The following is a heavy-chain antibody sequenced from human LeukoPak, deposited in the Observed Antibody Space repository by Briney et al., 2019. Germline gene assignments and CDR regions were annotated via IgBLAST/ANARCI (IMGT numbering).Heavy chain of an antibody. Sequence: GGSLRLSCAASGFTFSSYSMNWVRQAPGKGLEWVSSISGSSSYIYYADSVKGRFTISRDNAKKSLHLQMSSLRAEDTAVYYCARDSANVVGAKSIFDYWGQGALVTVSS. CDR3: ARDSANVVGAKSIFDY. J-gene: IGHJ4*02. CDR1: GFTFSSYS. V-gene: IGHV3-21*01. D-gene: IGHD1-26*01. CDR2: ISGSSSYI.